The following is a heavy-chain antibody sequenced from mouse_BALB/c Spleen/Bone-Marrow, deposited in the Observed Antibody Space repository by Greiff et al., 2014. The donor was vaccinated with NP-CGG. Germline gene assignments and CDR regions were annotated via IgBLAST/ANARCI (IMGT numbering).Heavy chain of an antibody. CDR2: IDPANGNT. CDR1: GFNIKDTY. CDR3: ARSRDYGSSYYAMDY. Sequence: EVQGVASGAELVKPGASVKLSCTASGFNIKDTYMHWVKQRPEQGLEWIGRIDPANGNTKYDPKFQGKATITADTSSNTAYLQLSSLTSEDTAVYYCARSRDYGSSYYAMDYWGQGTSVTVSS. V-gene: IGHV14-3*02. D-gene: IGHD1-1*01. J-gene: IGHJ4*01.